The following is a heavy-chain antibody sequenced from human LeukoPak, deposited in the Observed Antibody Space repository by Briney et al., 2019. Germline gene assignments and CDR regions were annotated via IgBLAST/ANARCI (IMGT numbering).Heavy chain of an antibody. CDR3: ARDRGYTQDY. Sequence: PGGSVRLSCAASGFTFSTFWMHWVRQAPGKGLVWVSHIKSDGSSTSYADSVKGRFTISRDNAKNTLYLQMNSLRAEDTAVYYCARDRGYTQDYWGQGTLVTVSS. V-gene: IGHV3-74*01. CDR1: GFTFSTFW. J-gene: IGHJ4*02. D-gene: IGHD5-12*01. CDR2: IKSDGSST.